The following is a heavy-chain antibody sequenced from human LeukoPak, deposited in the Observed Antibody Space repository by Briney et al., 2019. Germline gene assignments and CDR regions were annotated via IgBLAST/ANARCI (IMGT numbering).Heavy chain of an antibody. V-gene: IGHV3-30*18. D-gene: IGHD3-10*01. Sequence: GGSLRLSCAASGFTFSSYGIHWVRQAPGKGLEWVAVIGKDGAAKYYADSVRGRFTISRDNSGNTLDLQMDSLSAEDTAVYYCAKEEGWGVNVFDYWGQGALVTVSS. CDR3: AKEEGWGVNVFDY. CDR2: IGKDGAAK. J-gene: IGHJ4*02. CDR1: GFTFSSYG.